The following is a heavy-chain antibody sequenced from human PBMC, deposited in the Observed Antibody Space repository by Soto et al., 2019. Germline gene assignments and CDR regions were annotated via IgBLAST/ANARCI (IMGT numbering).Heavy chain of an antibody. J-gene: IGHJ4*02. Sequence: EVPLVESGGGLVQPGGSLRLSCAASGFTFNTYSMNWVRQTPGKGLEWVSYITSGSTRILYADSVQGQFTISRDNAKNSLYLQMTSLRDDDTAIYYCTRDPHALDFWGQGTRVIVSS. CDR3: TRDPHALDF. D-gene: IGHD2-2*01. CDR2: ITSGSTRI. CDR1: GFTFNTYS. V-gene: IGHV3-48*02.